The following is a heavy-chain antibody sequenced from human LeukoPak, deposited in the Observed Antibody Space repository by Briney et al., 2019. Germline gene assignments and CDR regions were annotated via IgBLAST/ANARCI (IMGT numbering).Heavy chain of an antibody. V-gene: IGHV3-23*01. CDR1: GFTFSRYG. J-gene: IGHJ4*02. D-gene: IGHD3-22*01. CDR3: TRESRIHYDNSGYYHY. CDR2: ISGSGGRT. Sequence: GGSLRLSCAASGFTFSRYGMSWVRQAPGKGLEWVSAISGSGGRTYYADSVKGRFTISRDNSKNTLYLQMGSLRAEDMAVYYCTRESRIHYDNSGYYHYWGQGTLVTVSS.